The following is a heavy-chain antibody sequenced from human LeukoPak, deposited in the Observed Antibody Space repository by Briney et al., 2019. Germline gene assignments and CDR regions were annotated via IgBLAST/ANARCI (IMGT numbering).Heavy chain of an antibody. J-gene: IGHJ4*02. Sequence: GASVKVSCKASGYTFTGYYMHWVRQAPGQGLEWMGWINPNSGGTNYAQKFQGRVTMTRDTSISTAYMELSRLRSDDTAVYYCARLDSRQSYSSSWNHFDYWGQGTLVTVSS. V-gene: IGHV1-2*02. D-gene: IGHD6-13*01. CDR2: INPNSGGT. CDR3: ARLDSRQSYSSSWNHFDY. CDR1: GYTFTGYY.